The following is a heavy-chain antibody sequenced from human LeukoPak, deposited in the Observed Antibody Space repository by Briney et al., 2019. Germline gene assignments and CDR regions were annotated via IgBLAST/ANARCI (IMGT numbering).Heavy chain of an antibody. CDR1: GFTFSSYA. CDR3: AREITMIVVVITRLFDY. D-gene: IGHD3-22*01. CDR2: ISGSGGST. Sequence: GGSLRLSCAASGFTFSSYAMSWVRQASGKGLEWVSAISGSGGSTYYADSVKGRFTISRDNSKNTLYLQMNSLRAEDTAVYYCAREITMIVVVITRLFDYWGQGTLVTVSS. J-gene: IGHJ4*02. V-gene: IGHV3-23*01.